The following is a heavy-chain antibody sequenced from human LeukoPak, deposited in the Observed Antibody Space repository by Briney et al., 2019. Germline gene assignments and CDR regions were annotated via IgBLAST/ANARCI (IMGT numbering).Heavy chain of an antibody. Sequence: GGSLRLSCAASGFTFDDYGRSWVRQAPGKGLEWVSGINWNGGSTGYADSVKGRFTISRDNAKNSLYLQMNSLRAEDTALYHCARGSGYDPNWFDPWGQGTLVTVSS. V-gene: IGHV3-20*01. CDR2: INWNGGST. D-gene: IGHD5-12*01. CDR1: GFTFDDYG. CDR3: ARGSGYDPNWFDP. J-gene: IGHJ5*02.